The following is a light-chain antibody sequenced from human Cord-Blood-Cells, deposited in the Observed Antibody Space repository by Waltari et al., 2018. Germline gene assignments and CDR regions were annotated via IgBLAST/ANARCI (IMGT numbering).Light chain of an antibody. Sequence: QSALTQPRSVSGSPGQSVTISCTGTSSDVGGYNYVSWYQQHPGKAPKLMIYDVSKRPSGVPDRFAGSKSGNTAYLTISGLQAEDEADYYCCSYAGRYTWVLGGGTKLTVL. J-gene: IGLJ3*02. CDR3: CSYAGRYTWV. CDR1: SSDVGGYNY. CDR2: DVS. V-gene: IGLV2-11*01.